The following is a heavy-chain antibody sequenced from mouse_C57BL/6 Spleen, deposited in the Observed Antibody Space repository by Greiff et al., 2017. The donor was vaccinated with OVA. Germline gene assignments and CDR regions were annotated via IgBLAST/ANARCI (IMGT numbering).Heavy chain of an antibody. CDR1: GFNIKDDY. J-gene: IGHJ4*01. CDR3: TNPYYAMDY. V-gene: IGHV14-4*01. Sequence: EVQLQESGAELVRPGASVKLSCTASGFNIKDDYMHWVKQRPEQGLEWIGWIDPENGDTEYASKFQGKATITADTSSNTAYLQLSSLTSEDTAVYYCTNPYYAMDYWGQGTSVTVSS. CDR2: IDPENGDT.